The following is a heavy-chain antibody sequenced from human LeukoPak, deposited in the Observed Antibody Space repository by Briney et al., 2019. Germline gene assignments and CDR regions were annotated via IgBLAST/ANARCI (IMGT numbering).Heavy chain of an antibody. CDR3: ARVGGAAEYYFDY. Sequence: SETLSLTCTVSGGSISSGSYYWSWIRQPAGKGLEWIGRIYTSGSTNYNPSLKSRVTISVDTSKNQFSLKLSSVTAADAAVYYCARVGGAAEYYFDYWGQGTLVTVSS. D-gene: IGHD2-21*01. J-gene: IGHJ4*02. CDR1: GGSISSGSYY. V-gene: IGHV4-61*02. CDR2: IYTSGST.